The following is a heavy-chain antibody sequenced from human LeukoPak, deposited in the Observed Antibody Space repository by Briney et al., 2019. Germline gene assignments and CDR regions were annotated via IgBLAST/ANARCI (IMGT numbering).Heavy chain of an antibody. V-gene: IGHV3-7*01. CDR3: ARDGTAAGLYFDL. D-gene: IGHD6-13*01. CDR1: GFTFRGNW. Sequence: GESLRLSCAVSGFTFRGNWMNWVRQAPGKGLEWVASIRQDGGEKSYVDSVKGRFTISRDNTIDSVYLQMSSLRAEDTAVYYCARDGTAAGLYFDLWGHGTLVTVSS. J-gene: IGHJ4*01. CDR2: IRQDGGEK.